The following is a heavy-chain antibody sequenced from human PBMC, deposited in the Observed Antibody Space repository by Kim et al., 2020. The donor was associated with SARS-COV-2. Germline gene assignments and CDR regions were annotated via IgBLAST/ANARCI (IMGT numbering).Heavy chain of an antibody. V-gene: IGHV3-30-3*01. CDR2: DGNNK. Sequence: DGNNKTYAESVKGRFTISRDTSKMTLYLQMDSLRVEDTAMYYCARGQQLFWGQGTLVTVSS. D-gene: IGHD6-13*01. CDR3: ARGQQLF. J-gene: IGHJ4*02.